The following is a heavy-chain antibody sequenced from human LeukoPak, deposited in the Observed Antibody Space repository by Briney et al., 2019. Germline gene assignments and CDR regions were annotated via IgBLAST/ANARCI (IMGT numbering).Heavy chain of an antibody. CDR1: GYTFTSYD. CDR2: ISAYNGDT. D-gene: IGHD2-8*01. Sequence: ASVKVSCKASGYTFTSYDLNWVRQATGQGLEWMGWISAYNGDTSYAQKFQVRVTMTTDTSTTTAYMELRSLRSDDTAVYYCAGSLGYCTSNVCYLKYWGQGTLVTVSS. J-gene: IGHJ4*02. V-gene: IGHV1-18*04. CDR3: AGSLGYCTSNVCYLKY.